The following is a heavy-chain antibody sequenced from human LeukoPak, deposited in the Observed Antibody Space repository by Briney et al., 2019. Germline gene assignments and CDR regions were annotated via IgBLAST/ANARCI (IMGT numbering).Heavy chain of an antibody. D-gene: IGHD5-18*01. V-gene: IGHV4-34*01. J-gene: IGHJ5*02. CDR2: INHSGST. CDR3: ARQKGYSYGASPYNWFDP. Sequence: PSETLSLTCAVYGGSFSGYYWSWIRQPPGKGLEWIGEINHSGSTNYNPSRKSRVTISVATSKNKFSLKLSSVTAADTAVYYCARQKGYSYGASPYNWFDPWGQGTLVTVSS. CDR1: GGSFSGYY.